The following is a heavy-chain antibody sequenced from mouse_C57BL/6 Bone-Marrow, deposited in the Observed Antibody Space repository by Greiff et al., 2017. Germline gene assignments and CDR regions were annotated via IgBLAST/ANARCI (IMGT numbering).Heavy chain of an antibody. CDR1: GFPITSGYY. D-gene: IGHD2-3*01. CDR2: ITHSGET. J-gene: IGHJ4*01. V-gene: IGHV12-3*01. CDR3: AVDRGYDGYPYAMDY. Sequence: VKLMESGPGLVKPSQSLFLTCSITGFPITSGYYWIWIRQSPGKPLEWMGYITHSGETFYNPSLQSPISITRETSKNQFFLQLNSVTTEDTAMYYWAVDRGYDGYPYAMDYWGQGTSVTVSS.